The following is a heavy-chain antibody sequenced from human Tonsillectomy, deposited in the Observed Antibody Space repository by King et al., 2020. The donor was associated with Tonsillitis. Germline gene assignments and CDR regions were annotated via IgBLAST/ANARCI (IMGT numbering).Heavy chain of an antibody. Sequence: QLQESGPGLVKPSETLSLTCSVSGDSVSSGSHYWSWIRQPPGNGLERSGYFYYSGSTNYHPPLTSRVTISVGTSKNQFSLKLTSVTAADTAVYYCAAGAHYSGYWGQGTLVTVSS. CDR1: GDSVSSGSHY. V-gene: IGHV4-61*01. D-gene: IGHD2-21*01. CDR3: AAGAHYSGY. J-gene: IGHJ4*02. CDR2: FYYSGST.